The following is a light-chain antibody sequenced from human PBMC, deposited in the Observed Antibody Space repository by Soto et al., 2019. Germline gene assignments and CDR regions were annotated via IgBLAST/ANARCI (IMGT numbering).Light chain of an antibody. CDR1: QSLLHSNGYNY. CDR2: LGS. CDR3: MQALQTGWT. V-gene: IGKV2-28*01. Sequence: EIVMTQSPLSLPVTPGEPASISCRSGQSLLHSNGYNYLDWYLQKPGQPPQLLIYLGSTRASGVPDRFSGSGSGTDFTLKISRVEAEDVGVYYCMQALQTGWTFGQGTMVDVK. J-gene: IGKJ1*01.